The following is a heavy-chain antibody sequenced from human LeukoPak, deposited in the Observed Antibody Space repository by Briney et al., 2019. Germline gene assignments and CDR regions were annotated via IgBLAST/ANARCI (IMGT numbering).Heavy chain of an antibody. V-gene: IGHV3-66*01. D-gene: IGHD6-19*01. J-gene: IGHJ4*02. CDR1: GFTFSSSA. Sequence: GGSLRLSCAASGFTFSSSAISWVRQAPGKGLEWVSVFYSGGSTYYADSVKGRFTISRDNSKNTLYFQTNSLRAEDTAVYYCARGPGWNYFDYWGQGTLVTVSS. CDR2: FYSGGST. CDR3: ARGPGWNYFDY.